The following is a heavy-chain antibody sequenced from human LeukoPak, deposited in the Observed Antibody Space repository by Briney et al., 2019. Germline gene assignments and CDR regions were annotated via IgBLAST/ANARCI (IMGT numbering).Heavy chain of an antibody. CDR1: GGSISSGSYY. J-gene: IGHJ4*02. CDR2: IYTSGST. V-gene: IGHV4-61*02. D-gene: IGHD3-22*01. CDR3: ATLSSGYYYG. Sequence: PSETLSLTCTVSGGSISSGSYYWSWIRQPAGKGLEWIGRIYTSGSTNYNPSLKSRVTISVDTSKNQFSLKLSSVTAADTAVYYCATLSSGYYYGWGQGTLVTVSS.